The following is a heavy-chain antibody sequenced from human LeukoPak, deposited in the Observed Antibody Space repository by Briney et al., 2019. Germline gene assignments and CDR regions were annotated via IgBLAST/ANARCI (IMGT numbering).Heavy chain of an antibody. CDR1: GGSISSGDYY. J-gene: IGHJ4*02. CDR3: ARELITMMVVVNYFDY. Sequence: PSQTLSLTCTVSGGSISSGDYYWSWIRQPPGKGLEWVGEIFHTGTANYNPSLKSRVTISVDTSKHQFSLKLSSVTAADTAVYYCARELITMMVVVNYFDYWGQGTLVTVSS. CDR2: IFHTGTA. D-gene: IGHD3-22*01. V-gene: IGHV4-30-4*08.